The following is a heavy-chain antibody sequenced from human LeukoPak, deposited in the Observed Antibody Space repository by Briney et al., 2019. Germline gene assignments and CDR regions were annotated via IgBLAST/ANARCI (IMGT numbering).Heavy chain of an antibody. CDR2: INDSGGNT. J-gene: IGHJ4*02. CDR3: AKTSAGIRGGYFDY. D-gene: IGHD3-10*01. V-gene: IGHV3-23*01. CDR1: AFTFSSYA. Sequence: GGSLRLSCAASAFTFSSYAMSWVRQAPGKGLEWVSLINDSGGNTYYADSVKGRFTISRDNSKNTLFLQMSSLRPEDTAVYYCAKTSAGIRGGYFDYWGQGTLVTVPS.